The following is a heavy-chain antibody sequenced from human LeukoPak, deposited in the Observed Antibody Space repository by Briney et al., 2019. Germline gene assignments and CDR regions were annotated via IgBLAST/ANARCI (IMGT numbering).Heavy chain of an antibody. J-gene: IGHJ4*01. V-gene: IGHV3-30*18. Sequence: GGSLRLSCAASGFTFSSYGMHWVRQAPGKGLEWVAVISYDGSNKYYADSVKGRFTISRDNSKNTLYLQMNSLRAEDTAVYYCAKSRRGGEFDYWGQEPWSPSPQ. CDR3: AKSRRGGEFDY. CDR1: GFTFSSYG. D-gene: IGHD2-15*01. CDR2: ISYDGSNK.